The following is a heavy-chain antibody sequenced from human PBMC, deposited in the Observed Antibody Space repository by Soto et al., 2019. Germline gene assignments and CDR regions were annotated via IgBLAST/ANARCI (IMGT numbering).Heavy chain of an antibody. CDR2: IYHSGST. CDR1: GGSISSSNW. D-gene: IGHD5-12*01. J-gene: IGHJ4*02. Sequence: PSETLSLTCAVSGGSISSSNWWSWVRQAPGKGLEWIGEIYHSGSTNYNPSLKSRVTISVDKSKNQFSLKLSSVTAADTAVYYCARDAPEMATITISYFDYWGQGTLVTVSS. CDR3: ARDAPEMATITISYFDY. V-gene: IGHV4-4*02.